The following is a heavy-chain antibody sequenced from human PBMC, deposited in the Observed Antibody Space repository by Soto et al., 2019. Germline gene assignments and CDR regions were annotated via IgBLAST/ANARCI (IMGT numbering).Heavy chain of an antibody. CDR3: ATGNVDSMLEY. CDR1: DGSISTYDW. V-gene: IGHV4-4*02. J-gene: IGHJ4*02. CDR2: MFHSGGA. D-gene: IGHD3-3*01. Sequence: QVQLHESGPGLVKPSETLSLTCVVSDGSISTYDWWTWVRQPPGKGLEWIGKMFHSGGADYSPSRKSRVTISADSSKNHFSRRLTAVTAADTAVYYCATGNVDSMLEYWGQGTQVAVSS.